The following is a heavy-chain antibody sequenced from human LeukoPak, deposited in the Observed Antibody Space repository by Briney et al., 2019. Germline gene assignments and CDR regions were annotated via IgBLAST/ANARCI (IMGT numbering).Heavy chain of an antibody. CDR3: ARVGVPTVTNDY. D-gene: IGHD4-17*01. Sequence: GGSLRLSCAASGFTFSSYAMNWVRQAPGKGLEWVSSISSSSSYIYYADSVKGRFTISRDNAKNSLYLQMNSLRAEDTAVYYCARVGVPTVTNDYWGQGTLVTVSS. CDR2: ISSSSSYI. V-gene: IGHV3-21*01. J-gene: IGHJ4*02. CDR1: GFTFSSYA.